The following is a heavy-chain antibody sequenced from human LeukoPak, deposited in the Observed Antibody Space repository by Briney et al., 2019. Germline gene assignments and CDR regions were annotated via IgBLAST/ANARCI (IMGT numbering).Heavy chain of an antibody. CDR1: GYTFTPYY. D-gene: IGHD5-12*01. V-gene: IGHV1-2*02. CDR2: INPNSGGT. J-gene: IGHJ5*02. Sequence: GASVKVSCKSSGYTFTPYYMHWVRQAPGQRLEWMGWINPNSGGTKYAQKFQGRVTMTRDTSISTAYMELSRLRSDDTAVYYCARDGYSGRFDHWGQGTLVTVSS. CDR3: ARDGYSGRFDH.